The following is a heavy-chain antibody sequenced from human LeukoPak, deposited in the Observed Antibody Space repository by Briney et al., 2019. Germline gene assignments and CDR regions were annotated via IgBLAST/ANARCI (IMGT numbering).Heavy chain of an antibody. J-gene: IGHJ5*02. Sequence: SETLSLTCAVYGGSFSGYYWSWIRQPPGKGLEWIGEINHSGSTNYNPSLKSRVTISVDTSKNQFSLKLSSVTAADTAVYYCARGVGRIGVVRGVIFRGNWFDPWGQGTLVTVSS. D-gene: IGHD3-10*01. CDR1: GGSFSGYY. V-gene: IGHV4-34*01. CDR2: INHSGST. CDR3: ARGVGRIGVVRGVIFRGNWFDP.